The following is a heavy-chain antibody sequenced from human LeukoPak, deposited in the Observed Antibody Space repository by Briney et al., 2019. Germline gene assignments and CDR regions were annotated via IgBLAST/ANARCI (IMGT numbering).Heavy chain of an antibody. V-gene: IGHV3-48*03. CDR2: ISSSGSTI. Sequence: GGSLRLSCAASGFTFSSYEMNWVRQAPGKGLEWVSYISSSGSTIYYADSVKGRFTISRDNSKNTLYLQMNSLRAEDTAVYYCAKDFGVMDVWGKGTTVTVSS. CDR1: GFTFSSYE. D-gene: IGHD3-16*01. J-gene: IGHJ6*03. CDR3: AKDFGVMDV.